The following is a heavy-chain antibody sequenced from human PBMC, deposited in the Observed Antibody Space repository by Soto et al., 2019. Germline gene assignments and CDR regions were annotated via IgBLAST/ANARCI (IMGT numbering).Heavy chain of an antibody. V-gene: IGHV3-23*01. CDR2: VSGSGGGI. CDR3: ARIGPYCGCDCYPDFDF. CDR1: GFTFNTYS. J-gene: IGHJ4*02. D-gene: IGHD2-21*02. Sequence: EVQLLESGGGLVQPGGSLTLSCAASGFTFNTYSMTWVRQAPGKGLEWVSTVSGSGGGIYYADSVKGRFTISRVNSKKTMYLQMSNLRAEDTAVDFCARIGPYCGCDCYPDFDFWGLGTAVTVSS.